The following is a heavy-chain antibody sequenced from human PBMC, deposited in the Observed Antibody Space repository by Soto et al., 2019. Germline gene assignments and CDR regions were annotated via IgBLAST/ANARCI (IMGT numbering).Heavy chain of an antibody. Sequence: EVQLVESGGGLVQPGGSLRLSCAASGFTFSSYDMHWVRQATGKGLEWVSAIGTAGDTYYPGSVKGRFTISRENAKNSLYLQMNCLRAEDTAVYYCARGSTIGAAGTFAFDIWGQGTMVTVSS. CDR2: IGTAGDT. V-gene: IGHV3-13*01. D-gene: IGHD6-13*01. J-gene: IGHJ3*02. CDR1: GFTFSSYD. CDR3: ARGSTIGAAGTFAFDI.